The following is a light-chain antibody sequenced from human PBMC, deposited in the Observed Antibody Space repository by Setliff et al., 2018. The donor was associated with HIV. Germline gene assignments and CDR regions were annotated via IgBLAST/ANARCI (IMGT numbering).Light chain of an antibody. J-gene: IGLJ1*01. CDR1: SSDVGGYKY. CDR2: DVS. CDR3: CSYAGSYTFGYV. V-gene: IGLV2-11*01. Sequence: QSALTQPRSVYGSPGQPVTISCTGTSSDVGGYKYVSWYQQHPGKAPKLMIYDVSKRPSGVPDRFSGSKSGNTASLTISGLQAEDEADYYCCSYAGSYTFGYVFGTGTKVTVL.